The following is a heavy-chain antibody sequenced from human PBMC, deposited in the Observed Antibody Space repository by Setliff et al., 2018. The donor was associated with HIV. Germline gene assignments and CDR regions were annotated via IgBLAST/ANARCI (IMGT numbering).Heavy chain of an antibody. V-gene: IGHV1-8*01. CDR1: GYALTTYD. Sequence: ASVKVSCKASGYALTTYDINWVRQATGQGLEWMGWMNPKTGNTVYEQKFQGRVTMSRDTSIDTAYMELSSLRSEDTAVYYCARKVGITTYYYSSGSIKGALDVWGQGTMVTVSS. CDR3: ARKVGITTYYYSSGSIKGALDV. CDR2: MNPKTGNT. J-gene: IGHJ3*01. D-gene: IGHD3-10*01.